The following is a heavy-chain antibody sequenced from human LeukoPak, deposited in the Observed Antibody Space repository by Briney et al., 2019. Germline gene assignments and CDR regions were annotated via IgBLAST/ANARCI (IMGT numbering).Heavy chain of an antibody. CDR2: INGGNGNT. CDR3: ARDTYYYDSSGYLYYFDY. J-gene: IGHJ4*02. D-gene: IGHD3-22*01. Sequence: ASVKVSCKASGYTFTTYAIHWVRQAPGQRLEWMGWINGGNGNTKYAQKFQGRVTITRDTSASTAYMEVSSLRSEDTAVYYCARDTYYYDSSGYLYYFDYWGQGTLVTVSS. CDR1: GYTFTTYA. V-gene: IGHV1-3*01.